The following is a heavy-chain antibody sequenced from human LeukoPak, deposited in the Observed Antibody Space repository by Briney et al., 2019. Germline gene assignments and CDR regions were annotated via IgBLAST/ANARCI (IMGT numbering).Heavy chain of an antibody. CDR1: GFTFSSYG. Sequence: GGSLRLSCAAPGFTFSSYGIPWVRQAPAKGLERVAVIWYDGSNKYYADSVKGRFTISRDNSKNTLYLQMNRLRAEDTAVYYCARDHGAGYSYGYVWGKGTLVTVSS. J-gene: IGHJ4*02. CDR2: IWYDGSNK. CDR3: ARDHGAGYSYGYV. D-gene: IGHD5-18*01. V-gene: IGHV3-33*01.